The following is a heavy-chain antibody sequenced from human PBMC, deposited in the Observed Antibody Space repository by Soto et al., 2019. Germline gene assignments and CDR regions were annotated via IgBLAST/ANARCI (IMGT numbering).Heavy chain of an antibody. Sequence: PSETLSLTCTVSGAPISGFYWSWIRKSAGKGLEWIGRIYAIGTTDYNPSLKSRVMMSVDTSKKQFSLKLRSVTAADTAVYYCVRDGTKTLRDWFDPWGQGISVTVSS. CDR2: IYAIGTT. CDR3: VRDGTKTLRDWFDP. V-gene: IGHV4-4*07. CDR1: GAPISGFY. J-gene: IGHJ5*02. D-gene: IGHD1-1*01.